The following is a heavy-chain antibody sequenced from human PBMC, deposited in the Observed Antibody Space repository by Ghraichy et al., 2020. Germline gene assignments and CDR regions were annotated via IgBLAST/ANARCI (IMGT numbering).Heavy chain of an antibody. J-gene: IGHJ3*02. V-gene: IGHV4-39*01. CDR3: ARHAIQTSVTTPTHSDAFDM. Sequence: SETLSLTCAVSGDSISTSPYHWGWIRQPPGKGPEWIGSIYSSGNSYPNPSLKSRVAISVDTSNNQFSLRLSSVTATDTALYYCARHAIQTSVTTPTHSDAFDMWGQGTMVTVSS. D-gene: IGHD4-17*01. CDR2: IYSSGNS. CDR1: GDSISTSPYH.